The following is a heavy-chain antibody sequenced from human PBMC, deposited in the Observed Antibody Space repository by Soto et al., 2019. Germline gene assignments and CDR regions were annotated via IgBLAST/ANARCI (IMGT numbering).Heavy chain of an antibody. CDR3: TTIPLGYCSGGSCYDYYYYHGMDV. J-gene: IGHJ6*02. Sequence: GGSLRLSCAASGFAFGNYWMSWVRQAPGKGLEWLATIKRDASEKKYVDSVKGRFTMSRDNAKNSLYLQMNSLKTEDTAVYYCTTIPLGYCSGGSCYDYYYYHGMDVWGQGTTVTVSS. CDR1: GFAFGNYW. V-gene: IGHV3-7*03. CDR2: IKRDASEK. D-gene: IGHD2-15*01.